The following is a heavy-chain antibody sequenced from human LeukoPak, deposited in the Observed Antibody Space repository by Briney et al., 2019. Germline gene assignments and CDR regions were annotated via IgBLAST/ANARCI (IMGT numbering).Heavy chain of an antibody. CDR1: GFTFSSYA. CDR3: AKDQVGATKANWFDP. D-gene: IGHD1-26*01. J-gene: IGHJ5*02. V-gene: IGHV3-23*01. CDR2: ISGSGGST. Sequence: GGSLRLSCAASGFTFSSYAMSWVRQAPGKGLEWVSAISGSGGSTYYADSVKGRFTISRDNSKNTLYLQMNSLRAEDTAVYYCAKDQVGATKANWFDPWGQGTLVTVSS.